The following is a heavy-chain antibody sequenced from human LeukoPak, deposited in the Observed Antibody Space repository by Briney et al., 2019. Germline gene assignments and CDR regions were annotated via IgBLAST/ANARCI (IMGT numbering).Heavy chain of an antibody. J-gene: IGHJ3*02. CDR3: ARESFLDAFDI. D-gene: IGHD2/OR15-2a*01. Sequence: GGSLRLSCAASGFTFSSYWMSWVRQAPGKGLEWVANIKQDGSEKYYVDPVKGRFTISRDNAKNSLYLQMNSLRAEDTAVYYCARESFLDAFDIWGQGTMVTVSS. CDR1: GFTFSSYW. CDR2: IKQDGSEK. V-gene: IGHV3-7*01.